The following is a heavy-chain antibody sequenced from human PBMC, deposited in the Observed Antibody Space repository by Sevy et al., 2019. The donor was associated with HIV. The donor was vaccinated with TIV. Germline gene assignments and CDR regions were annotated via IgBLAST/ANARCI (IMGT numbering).Heavy chain of an antibody. V-gene: IGHV3-33*01. D-gene: IGHD3-22*01. CDR2: IWYDGSNK. Sequence: RGALRLSCAASGFTFSSYGMHWVRQAPGKGLEWVAVIWYDGSNKYYANSVKGRFTISSDHSKNTLYLQMNSLRAEDTAVYYCARDNYYDSSGYYNVGYFDYSGQGTLVTVSS. CDR1: GFTFSSYG. CDR3: ARDNYYDSSGYYNVGYFDY. J-gene: IGHJ4*02.